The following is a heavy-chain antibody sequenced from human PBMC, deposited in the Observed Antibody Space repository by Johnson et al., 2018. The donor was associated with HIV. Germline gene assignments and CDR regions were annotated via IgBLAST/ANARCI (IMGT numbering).Heavy chain of an antibody. CDR2: ISYDGSSK. Sequence: QVQLVESGGGVVQPGGSLRLSCSASGFTFSSYGMDWVRQVPGKGLEWVAAISYDGSSKYYPDALQGRFTISRDNSKNTLYLQMNSLRAEDTAVYYCASGIAVAGTLLDAFDIWGQGTMVTVSS. J-gene: IGHJ3*02. CDR3: ASGIAVAGTLLDAFDI. CDR1: GFTFSSYG. V-gene: IGHV3-30*03. D-gene: IGHD6-19*01.